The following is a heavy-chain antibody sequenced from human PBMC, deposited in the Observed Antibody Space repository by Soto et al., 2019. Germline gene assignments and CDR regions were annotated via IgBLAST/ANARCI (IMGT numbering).Heavy chain of an antibody. J-gene: IGHJ4*02. CDR1: GFTFSSYA. CDR3: AKRGRGSTIRPCYFDY. D-gene: IGHD5-12*01. Sequence: LRLSCAASGFTFSSYAMSWVRQAPGKGLEWVSAISGSGGSTYYADSVKGRFTISRDNSKNTLYLQMNSLRAEDTAVYYCAKRGRGSTIRPCYFDYWGQGTLVTVSS. V-gene: IGHV3-23*01. CDR2: ISGSGGST.